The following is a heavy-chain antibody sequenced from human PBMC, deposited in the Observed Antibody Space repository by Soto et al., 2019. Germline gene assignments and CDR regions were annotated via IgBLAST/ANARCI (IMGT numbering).Heavy chain of an antibody. V-gene: IGHV1-2*04. D-gene: IGHD6-19*01. CDR1: GGTFSSYR. Sequence: GASVKVSCKASGGTFSSYRHWVRQSPGQGLEWMGWIDPNSGGTNYAQKFQGWVTMTRDTSISTAYMEVTRLTSDDTAVYYCARSYSSGWFVDYFAYWGQGTVVTVSS. CDR2: IDPNSGGT. CDR3: ARSYSSGWFVDYFAY. J-gene: IGHJ4*02.